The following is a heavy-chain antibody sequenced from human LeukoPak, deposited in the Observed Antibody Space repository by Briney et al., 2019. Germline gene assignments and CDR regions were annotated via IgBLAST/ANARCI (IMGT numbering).Heavy chain of an antibody. CDR3: AKENHIDYYGSGSYYTNFDY. V-gene: IGHV3-30-3*01. Sequence: PGGSLRLSCAASGFTFSSYAMHWVRQAPGKGLEWVAVISYDGSNKYYADSVKGRFTISRDNSKNTLYLQMNSLRAEDTAVYYCAKENHIDYYGSGSYYTNFDYWGQGTLVTVSS. CDR1: GFTFSSYA. J-gene: IGHJ4*02. CDR2: ISYDGSNK. D-gene: IGHD3-10*01.